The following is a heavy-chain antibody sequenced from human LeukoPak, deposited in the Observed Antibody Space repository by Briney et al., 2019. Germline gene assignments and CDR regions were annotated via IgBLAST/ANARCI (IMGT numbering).Heavy chain of an antibody. CDR2: ISAHNGNT. V-gene: IGHV1-18*01. Sequence: ASVKVSCKASGYTFTTYGMAWVRQAPGKGLEWVGWISAHNGNTYYAHSLQGRVTMTTDTSTNTAYLELRSLRSDDTAVYYCARDGYFDLWGRGTLGSVSS. CDR1: GYTFTTYG. J-gene: IGHJ2*01. CDR3: ARDGYFDL.